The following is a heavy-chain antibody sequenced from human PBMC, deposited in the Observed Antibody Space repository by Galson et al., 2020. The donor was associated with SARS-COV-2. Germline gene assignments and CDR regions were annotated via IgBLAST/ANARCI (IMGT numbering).Heavy chain of an antibody. D-gene: IGHD4-4*01. J-gene: IGHJ3*02. Sequence: GGSLRLSCAASGFTFSDYYMSWIRQAPGKGLEWVSYISGRSRTIYYADSVKGRFTISRDNAENSLYLQMNSLRAEDTAVYYCARRSRAYSPSDAFDIWGQGTVVTVSS. CDR2: ISGRSRTI. CDR1: GFTFSDYY. V-gene: IGHV3-11*01. CDR3: ARRSRAYSPSDAFDI.